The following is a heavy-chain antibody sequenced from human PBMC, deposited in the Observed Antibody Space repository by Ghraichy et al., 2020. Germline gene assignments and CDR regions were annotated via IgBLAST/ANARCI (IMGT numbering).Heavy chain of an antibody. D-gene: IGHD6-19*01. V-gene: IGHV1-46*01. CDR2: VNPNSGST. Sequence: IVNPNSGSTSYAQKFQGRVTVTRDTSTSTVYMELSSLRSEDTAVYYCARVMYNSGSYFDYWGQGTLVTVS. CDR3: ARVMYNSGSYFDY. J-gene: IGHJ4*02.